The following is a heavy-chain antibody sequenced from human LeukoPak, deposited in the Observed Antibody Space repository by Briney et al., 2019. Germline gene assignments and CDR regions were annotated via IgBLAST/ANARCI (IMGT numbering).Heavy chain of an antibody. CDR3: ARQTSDYSSGWHFDY. D-gene: IGHD6-19*01. CDR1: GGSFSGYY. J-gene: IGHJ4*01. CDR2: IYYSGGT. V-gene: IGHV4-39*01. Sequence: KPSETLSLTCAVYGGSFSGYYWGWIRQPPGKGLQWVGSIYYSGGTYYDPSLRSRVTMSVDTSKNQFSLIVRSVSAADTAVYYCARQTSDYSSGWHFDYWGLGTLVTVSA.